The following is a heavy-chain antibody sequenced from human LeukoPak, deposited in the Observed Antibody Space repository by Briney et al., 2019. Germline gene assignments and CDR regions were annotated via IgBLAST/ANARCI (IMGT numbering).Heavy chain of an antibody. CDR3: ASREVDTAMVTGSAFDI. J-gene: IGHJ3*02. CDR1: GYTFTSYY. D-gene: IGHD5-18*01. Sequence: ASVKVSCKASGYTFTSYYMHWVRQAPGQGLEWMGIINPSGGSTSYAQKFQGRVTMTRDTSTSTVYMELSSLRSEDTAVYYCASREVDTAMVTGSAFDIWGQGTMVTVSS. CDR2: INPSGGST. V-gene: IGHV1-46*01.